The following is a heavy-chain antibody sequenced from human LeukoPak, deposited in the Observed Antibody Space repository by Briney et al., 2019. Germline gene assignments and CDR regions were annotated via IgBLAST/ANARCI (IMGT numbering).Heavy chain of an antibody. J-gene: IGHJ5*02. Sequence: SETLSLTCTVSGGSISSYYWSWIRQPPGKGLEWIGEGSDSGGTKFNPSLKSRVTISADTSKNQFSLKLTSVTAADTAVYYCARGPGVYDFWSGYPNWFDPWGQGTLVTVSS. D-gene: IGHD3-3*01. V-gene: IGHV4-34*01. CDR2: GSDSGGT. CDR1: GGSISSYY. CDR3: ARGPGVYDFWSGYPNWFDP.